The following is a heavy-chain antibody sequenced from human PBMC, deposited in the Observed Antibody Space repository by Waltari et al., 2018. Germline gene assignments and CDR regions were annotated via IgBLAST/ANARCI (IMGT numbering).Heavy chain of an antibody. CDR3: ARDRGERWPTKGAFDI. V-gene: IGHV4-59*01. CDR1: GGSISSYY. CDR2: IYYSGST. Sequence: QVQLQESGPGLVKPSETLSLTCTVSGGSISSYYGSWIRPPPGKGLEWIGYIYYSGSTNYNPSLKSRVTISVDTSKNQFSLKLSSVTAADTAVYYCARDRGERWPTKGAFDIWGQGTMVTVSS. D-gene: IGHD3-10*01. J-gene: IGHJ3*02.